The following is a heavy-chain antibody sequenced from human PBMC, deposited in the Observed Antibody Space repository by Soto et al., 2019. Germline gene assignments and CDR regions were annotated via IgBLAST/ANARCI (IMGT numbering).Heavy chain of an antibody. V-gene: IGHV3-48*02. J-gene: IGHJ6*02. CDR3: ARPSGYEWRAYYYYYGMDV. CDR1: GFTFSSYS. D-gene: IGHD5-12*01. Sequence: PVGSLRLSCAASGFTFSSYSMNWVRQAPGKGLEWVSYISSSSSTIYYADSVKGRFTISRDNAKNSLYLQMNSLRDEDTAVYYYARPSGYEWRAYYYYYGMDVWGQGTTVTVSS. CDR2: ISSSSSTI.